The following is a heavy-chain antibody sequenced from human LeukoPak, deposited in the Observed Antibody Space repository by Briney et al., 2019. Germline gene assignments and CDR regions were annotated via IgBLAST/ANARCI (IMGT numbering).Heavy chain of an antibody. CDR3: ARVPDSSGYSPPDY. CDR1: GYTFTSYG. V-gene: IGHV1-18*01. CDR2: ISAYNGNT. Sequence: GASVKVSCKASGYTFTSYGISWVRQAPGQGLEWMGWISAYNGNTNYAQKLQGRVTMTTDTSTSTAYMELRSLRSDDTAVYYCARVPDSSGYSPPDYWGQGTLVTVSS. J-gene: IGHJ4*02. D-gene: IGHD3-22*01.